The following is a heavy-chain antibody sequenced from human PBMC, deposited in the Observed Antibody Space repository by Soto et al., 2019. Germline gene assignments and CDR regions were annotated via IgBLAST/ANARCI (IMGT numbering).Heavy chain of an antibody. Sequence: GGSLRLSCAASGFTVSSNYMSWVRQAPGKGLEWVSVIYSGGSKYYADSVKGRFTISRDNSKNTLYLQMNSLRAEDTAVYYCLGAVVVVAATPLWGMDVWGQGTTVTVSS. CDR3: LGAVVVVAATPLWGMDV. J-gene: IGHJ6*02. V-gene: IGHV3-53*01. D-gene: IGHD2-15*01. CDR2: IYSGGSK. CDR1: GFTVSSNY.